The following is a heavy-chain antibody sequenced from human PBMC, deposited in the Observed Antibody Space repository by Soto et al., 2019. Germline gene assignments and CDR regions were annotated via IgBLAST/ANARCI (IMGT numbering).Heavy chain of an antibody. V-gene: IGHV3-30*18. J-gene: IGHJ6*02. CDR1: GFTFSKYG. CDR3: AKSRDAYNFYFYYSMDV. Sequence: PGGSLRLSCAASGFTFSKYGMHWVRQTPGKGLEWVALILYDGSNKYYADSVKGRFTISRDNSKNTLYLQVSSLRAEDTAVYYCAKSRDAYNFYFYYSMDVWGQGTTVTVSS. D-gene: IGHD2-2*01. CDR2: ILYDGSNK.